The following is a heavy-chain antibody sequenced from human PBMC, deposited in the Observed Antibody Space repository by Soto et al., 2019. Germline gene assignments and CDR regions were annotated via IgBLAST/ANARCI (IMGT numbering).Heavy chain of an antibody. CDR2: IYARGST. D-gene: IGHD5-18*01. V-gene: IGHV4-4*07. CDR1: VGSFIGHY. Sequence: PSETLSLTGNVSVGSFIGHYWSWIRQPAGKGLEWIGRIYARGSTYYNPSLESRVTISVDTSKSQFSLRLSSVTAADTAIYYCARDRRGYNYGRNPFDIWGQGTMVTVSS. CDR3: ARDRRGYNYGRNPFDI. J-gene: IGHJ3*02.